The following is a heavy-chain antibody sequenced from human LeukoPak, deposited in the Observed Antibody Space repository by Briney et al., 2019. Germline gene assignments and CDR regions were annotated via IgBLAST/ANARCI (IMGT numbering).Heavy chain of an antibody. D-gene: IGHD3-10*01. CDR2: INHSGST. J-gene: IGHJ4*02. CDR3: ARGAYYYGSGSYLPYYFDY. CDR1: GGSFSGYY. Sequence: SETLSLTCAVYGGSFSGYYWSWIRHPPGKGLELNWEINHSGSTNYNPSLKSRVTISVDTSKYQFSLKLSSVTAADTAVYYCARGAYYYGSGSYLPYYFDYWGQGTLVTVSS. V-gene: IGHV4-34*01.